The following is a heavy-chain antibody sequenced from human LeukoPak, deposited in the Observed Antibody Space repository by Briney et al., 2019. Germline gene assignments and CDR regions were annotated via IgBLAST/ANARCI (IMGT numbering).Heavy chain of an antibody. V-gene: IGHV3/OR16-9*01. CDR2: VRVNGGDI. CDR3: VRQAGRAGGQ. Sequence: GTLSLSCAASGFTIGIHYMYWVRQAPGRRTEWMSYVRVNGGDIAYADSVKGRYTISRDNAKSFLYLHMNSLRVEDTAVYHCVRQAGRAGGQWGQGTLIAVSS. J-gene: IGHJ4*02. D-gene: IGHD3-10*01. CDR1: GFTIGIHY.